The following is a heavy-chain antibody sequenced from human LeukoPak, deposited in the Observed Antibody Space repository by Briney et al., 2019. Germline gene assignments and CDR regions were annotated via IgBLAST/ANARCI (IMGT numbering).Heavy chain of an antibody. CDR1: GGIFSSYV. D-gene: IGHD1-26*01. J-gene: IGHJ4*02. Sequence: SVKVSCKASGGIFSSYVISWVRQAPGQGLEWMGGIIPIFGTANYAQKFQGRVTITADESTSTAYMELSSLRSEDTAVYYCARGSGSYLFDYWGQGTLVTVSS. CDR3: ARGSGSYLFDY. CDR2: IIPIFGTA. V-gene: IGHV1-69*13.